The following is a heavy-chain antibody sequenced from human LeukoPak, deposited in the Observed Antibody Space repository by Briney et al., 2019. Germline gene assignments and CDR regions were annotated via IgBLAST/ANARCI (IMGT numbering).Heavy chain of an antibody. D-gene: IGHD3-9*01. CDR3: ARDLTGYYHFDY. CDR1: GGSISSGGYY. J-gene: IGHJ4*02. CDR2: IYYSGST. Sequence: SETLSLTCTVSGGSISSGGYYWSWIRQHPGKGLEWIGYIYYSGSTYYNPSLKSRVTIAVDTSKNQFSLKLSSVTAADTAVYYCARDLTGYYHFDYWGQGTLVTVSS. V-gene: IGHV4-31*03.